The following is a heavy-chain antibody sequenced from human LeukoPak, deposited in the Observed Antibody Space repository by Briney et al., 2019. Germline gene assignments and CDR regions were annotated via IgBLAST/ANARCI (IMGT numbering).Heavy chain of an antibody. V-gene: IGHV4-38-2*01. D-gene: IGHD2-21*01. CDR3: ARQYCARCYHYYHYYMDV. J-gene: IGHJ6*03. Sequence: SETLSLTCAVSGYSISSGYYWGWIRQPPGKGLEWIGSISYSGSTYYNPFLKSRVTISVDTSKNQFSLKLTSVTAADTAVYHCARQYCARCYHYYHYYMDVWGKGTTVTVSS. CDR1: GYSISSGYY. CDR2: ISYSGST.